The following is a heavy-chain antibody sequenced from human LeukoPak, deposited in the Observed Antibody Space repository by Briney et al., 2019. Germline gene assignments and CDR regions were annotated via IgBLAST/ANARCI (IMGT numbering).Heavy chain of an antibody. J-gene: IGHJ4*02. CDR2: IKQDGSEK. CDR3: ARVMGRYCSSTSCYVDY. V-gene: IGHV3-7*01. Sequence: GGSLRLSCAASGFTFSSFWMSWVRQAPGKGLEWVANIKQDGSEKYYVDSMMGRFTISRDNSKNTLYLQMNSLRAEDTAVYYCARVMGRYCSSTSCYVDYWGQGTLVTVSS. CDR1: GFTFSSFW. D-gene: IGHD2-2*01.